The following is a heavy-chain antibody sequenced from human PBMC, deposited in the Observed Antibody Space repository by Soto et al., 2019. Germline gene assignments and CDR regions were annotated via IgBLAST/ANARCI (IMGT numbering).Heavy chain of an antibody. CDR2: IYYSGST. Sequence: QVQLQESGPGLVKPSETLSLTCTVSGGSISSYYWSWIRQPPGKGLEWIGYIYYSGSTNYNPSLKGRVTIAVDTSKYQFSLKLSSVTAADTAVYYCARRWGRTFDYWGQGTLVTVSS. CDR3: ARRWGRTFDY. J-gene: IGHJ4*02. D-gene: IGHD7-27*01. V-gene: IGHV4-59*08. CDR1: GGSISSYY.